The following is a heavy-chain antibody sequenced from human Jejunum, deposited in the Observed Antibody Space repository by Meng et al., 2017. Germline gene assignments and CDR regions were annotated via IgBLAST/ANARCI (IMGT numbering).Heavy chain of an antibody. Sequence: SETLSLTCSVSGVSINTYYWSWIRQAPGKGLEWIGYMYASGNPNYNPSVKSRVTISMDTSTNQNSLQLHSVTAADTAVYYCARRRGNKTGYPYDFWGQGTLVTVSS. D-gene: IGHD3-9*01. CDR1: GVSINTYY. J-gene: IGHJ4*02. CDR3: ARRRGNKTGYPYDF. V-gene: IGHV4-59*01. CDR2: MYASGNP.